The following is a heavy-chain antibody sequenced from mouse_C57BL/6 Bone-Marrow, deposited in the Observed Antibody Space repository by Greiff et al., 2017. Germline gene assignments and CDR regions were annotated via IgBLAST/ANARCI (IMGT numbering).Heavy chain of an antibody. V-gene: IGHV5-17*01. J-gene: IGHJ4*01. CDR1: GFIFSDYG. D-gene: IGHD4-1*01. Sequence: EVKLVESGGGLVKPGGSLKLSCAASGFIFSDYGMHWVRQAPEKGLEWVAYISSGSSTIYYADTVKGRFTISRDNAKNTLFLQMTSLRSEDTAMYYCARPVNWDAMDYWGQGTSVTVSS. CDR3: ARPVNWDAMDY. CDR2: ISSGSSTI.